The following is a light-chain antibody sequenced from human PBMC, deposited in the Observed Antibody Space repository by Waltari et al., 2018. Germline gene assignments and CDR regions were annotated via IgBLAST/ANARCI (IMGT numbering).Light chain of an antibody. CDR1: QSVSSRY. J-gene: IGKJ2*01. V-gene: IGKV3-20*01. Sequence: EIVLTQSPGTLSLSPGERATLPCKASQSVSSRYVIWYQQKPGQAPRLLIYSASSRATGIPDRFSGSGSGTDFTLTISRLEPEDFGVYYCQQYDTSPYTFGQGTKLEIK. CDR2: SAS. CDR3: QQYDTSPYT.